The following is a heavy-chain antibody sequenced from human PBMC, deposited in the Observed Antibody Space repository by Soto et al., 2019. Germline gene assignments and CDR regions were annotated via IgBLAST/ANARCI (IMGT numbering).Heavy chain of an antibody. D-gene: IGHD6-13*01. V-gene: IGHV4-34*01. CDR1: GGSFSGYY. CDR2: INHSGST. J-gene: IGHJ5*02. CDR3: ERAGYSNNWFDP. Sequence: PSETLSLTCAVYGGSFSGYYWSWIRQPPGKGLEWIGEINHSGSTNYNPSLKSRVTISVDTSKNQFSLKLSSVTAADTAVYYCERAGYSNNWFDPWGQGTLVAVSS.